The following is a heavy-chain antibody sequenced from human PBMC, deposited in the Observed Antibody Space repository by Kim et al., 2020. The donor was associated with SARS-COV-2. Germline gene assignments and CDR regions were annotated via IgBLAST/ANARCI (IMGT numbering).Heavy chain of an antibody. CDR3: ARAGGPGDSSSWYGGGGVVDP. J-gene: IGHJ5*02. V-gene: IGHV4-31*03. CDR2: IYYSGST. Sequence: SETLSLTCTVSGGSISSGGYYWSWIRQHPGQGLVWIRYIYYSGSTYYNPSPKSRVNITVDTSKNQLSLTLSSVTAADTAVYYCARAGGPGDSSSWYGGGGVVDPWGQGTLVTVSS. D-gene: IGHD6-13*01. CDR1: GGSISSGGYY.